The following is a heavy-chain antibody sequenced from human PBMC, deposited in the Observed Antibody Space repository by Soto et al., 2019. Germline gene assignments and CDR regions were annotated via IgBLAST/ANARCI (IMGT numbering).Heavy chain of an antibody. J-gene: IGHJ4*02. D-gene: IGHD3-22*01. Sequence: PGRSLRLSCAASGFTFSSYGMHWVRQAPGKGLEWVAVIWYDGSNKYYADSVKGRFTISRDNSKNTLYLQMNSLRAEDTAVYYCARDRLTMIASASHYFDYWGQGTLVTVSS. CDR3: ARDRLTMIASASHYFDY. CDR1: GFTFSSYG. V-gene: IGHV3-33*01. CDR2: IWYDGSNK.